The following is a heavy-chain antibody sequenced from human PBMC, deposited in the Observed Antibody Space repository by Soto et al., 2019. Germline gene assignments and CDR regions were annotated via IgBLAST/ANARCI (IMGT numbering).Heavy chain of an antibody. CDR2: IYHSGST. CDR1: GGSISSNGYY. D-gene: IGHD5-18*01. V-gene: IGHV4-31*03. Sequence: QVQLQESGPGLVKPSQTLSLTCTVSGGSISSNGYYWNWIRQYPGKGLEWIGYIYHSGSTYYNPSLKRRVTISLDTSNNRFSLNLSSVTAVDTAMYYCARHGGTAMVLDPWGQGTLVTVSS. CDR3: ARHGGTAMVLDP. J-gene: IGHJ5*02.